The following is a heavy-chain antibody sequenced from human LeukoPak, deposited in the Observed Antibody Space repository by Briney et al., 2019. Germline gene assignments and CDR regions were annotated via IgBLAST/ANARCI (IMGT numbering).Heavy chain of an antibody. CDR3: AHRPTYYDLWSGYLAHDAFDI. V-gene: IGHV2-5*01. D-gene: IGHD3-3*01. Sequence: SGPTLVHPTPPPTLTCTFTGFSLSTSGVGVGWIRQPPVKALEWLALNYWHYDKLYIPSLKSRPTITKDTTKNQVFLTMTNMDPVDTATYYCAHRPTYYDLWSGYLAHDAFDIWGQGTMFTVSS. J-gene: IGHJ3*02. CDR2: NYWHYDK. CDR1: GFSLSTSGVG.